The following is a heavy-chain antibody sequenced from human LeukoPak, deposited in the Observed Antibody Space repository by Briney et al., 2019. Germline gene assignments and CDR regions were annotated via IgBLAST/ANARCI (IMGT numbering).Heavy chain of an antibody. J-gene: IGHJ6*03. Sequence: ASVKVSCKASGYTFTGYYMHWVRQAPGQGLEWMGWINPNSGGTNYAQKFQGRVTMTRDTSISTAYMELSRLRSDDTAVYYCARALSSGYYSLPGRYMDVWGKGTTVTVSS. CDR3: ARALSSGYYSLPGRYMDV. V-gene: IGHV1-2*02. CDR2: INPNSGGT. D-gene: IGHD3-22*01. CDR1: GYTFTGYY.